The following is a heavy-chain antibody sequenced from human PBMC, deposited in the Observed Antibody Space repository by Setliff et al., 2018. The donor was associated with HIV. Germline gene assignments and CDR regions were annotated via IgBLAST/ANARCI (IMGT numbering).Heavy chain of an antibody. J-gene: IGHJ6*03. CDR3: ARGAWYTSGWHSSRYMDV. CDR2: VNPKSGNT. V-gene: IGHV1-8*02. CDR1: GYTFTSSD. D-gene: IGHD6-25*01. Sequence: PRPPVKVSCKASGYTFTSSDIYWVRQATGQGLEWMGWVNPKSGNTGYAQKFQGRVIMTRDTSISTVYMELRSLRSEDTAVYYCARGAWYTSGWHSSRYMDVWGKGTTVTVSS.